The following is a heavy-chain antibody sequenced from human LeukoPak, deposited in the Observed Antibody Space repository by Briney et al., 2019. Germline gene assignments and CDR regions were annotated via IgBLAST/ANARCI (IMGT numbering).Heavy chain of an antibody. V-gene: IGHV3-74*01. Sequence: PGGSLSLSCAASGFTFSSYWMHWVRQAPGKGLVWVSRINSDGSSTSYADSVKGRFTISRDNAKNTLYLQMNSLRAEDTAVYYCARDGDYGGNILSYWGQGTLVTVSS. J-gene: IGHJ4*02. CDR2: INSDGSST. D-gene: IGHD4-23*01. CDR1: GFTFSSYW. CDR3: ARDGDYGGNILSY.